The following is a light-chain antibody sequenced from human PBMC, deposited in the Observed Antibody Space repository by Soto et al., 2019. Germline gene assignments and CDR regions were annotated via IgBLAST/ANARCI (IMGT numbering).Light chain of an antibody. CDR1: QSISSN. CDR3: QQYNNWPRAT. CDR2: RTS. V-gene: IGKV3-15*01. Sequence: EIVMTKSPSTLSVSPGERATLSCRASQSISSNLAWYQQKPGQAARLLMFRTSSRATGFPARFSGSGSGTEFNLTISSLQSEDFGVYYCQQYNNWPRATFGGGTKVDI. J-gene: IGKJ4*01.